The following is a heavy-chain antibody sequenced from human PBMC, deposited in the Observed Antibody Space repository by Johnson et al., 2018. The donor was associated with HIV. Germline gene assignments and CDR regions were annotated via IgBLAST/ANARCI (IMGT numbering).Heavy chain of an antibody. CDR1: GFTFNNYW. Sequence: AQLVESGGDLVQPGGSLRLSCAASGFTFNNYWMSWVRQAPGRGLEWVANIKQDGSEKFYVDSVKGRFTISRDNAENSLYLQMNSLRAEDTAVYYGARANYYHNWGQGTMVTVSS. J-gene: IGHJ3*02. CDR2: IKQDGSEK. CDR3: ARANYYHN. D-gene: IGHD3-10*01. V-gene: IGHV3-7*01.